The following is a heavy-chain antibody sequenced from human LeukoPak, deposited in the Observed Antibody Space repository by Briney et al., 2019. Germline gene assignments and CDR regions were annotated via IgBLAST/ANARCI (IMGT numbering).Heavy chain of an antibody. D-gene: IGHD2-2*01. CDR2: INSDGSST. CDR3: ARATTMPDY. CDR1: GFTFSSYW. J-gene: IGHJ4*02. Sequence: GGSLRLSCAASGFTFSSYWMHWVRQAPGKGLVWVSRINSDGSSTTYADSVKGRFTISRDNAKNTLYLQMNSPRAEDTAMYYCARATTMPDYWGQGTLVTVSS. V-gene: IGHV3-74*01.